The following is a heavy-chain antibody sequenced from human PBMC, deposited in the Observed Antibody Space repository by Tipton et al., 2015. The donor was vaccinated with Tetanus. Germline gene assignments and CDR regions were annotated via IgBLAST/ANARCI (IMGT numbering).Heavy chain of an antibody. Sequence: SLRLSCEVSGFIFSSYTMNWVRQAPGKGLEWVSSISSTSSYIYYADSLKDRFTISRDNAKNTLYLQMNGLRVEDTAVYYCAGDRKSWELVPSNWFDPWGQGTRVTVSS. CDR3: AGDRKSWELVPSNWFDP. CDR1: GFIFSSYT. CDR2: ISSTSSYI. D-gene: IGHD3-10*01. J-gene: IGHJ5*02. V-gene: IGHV3-21*01.